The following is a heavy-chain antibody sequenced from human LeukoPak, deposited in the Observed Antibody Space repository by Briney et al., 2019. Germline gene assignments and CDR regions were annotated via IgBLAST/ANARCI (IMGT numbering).Heavy chain of an antibody. CDR3: ARTTYCSGGTCYWYFDY. J-gene: IGHJ4*02. CDR1: GFTFSTYN. Sequence: PGGSLRLSCAASGFTFSTYNMNWVRQAPGKGLEWVSSISTSSDYIYYADSVKGRFTISRDNAKNSLFLQMNSLRAEDTAVYYCARTTYCSGGTCYWYFDYWAREPWSPSPQ. V-gene: IGHV3-21*01. CDR2: ISTSSDYI. D-gene: IGHD2-15*01.